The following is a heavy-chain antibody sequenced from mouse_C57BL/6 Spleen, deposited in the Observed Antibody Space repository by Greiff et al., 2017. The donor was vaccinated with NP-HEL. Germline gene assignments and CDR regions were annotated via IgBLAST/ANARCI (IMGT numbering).Heavy chain of an antibody. J-gene: IGHJ4*01. CDR1: GFSLTSYG. V-gene: IGHV2-2*01. D-gene: IGHD4-1*01. Sequence: VKLMESGPGLVQPSQSLSITCTVSGFSLTSYGVHWVRQSPGKGLEWLGVIWSGGSTDYNAAFISRLSISKDNSKSQVFFKMNSLQADDTAIYYCARNWDVENYAMDYWGQGTSVTVSS. CDR3: ARNWDVENYAMDY. CDR2: IWSGGST.